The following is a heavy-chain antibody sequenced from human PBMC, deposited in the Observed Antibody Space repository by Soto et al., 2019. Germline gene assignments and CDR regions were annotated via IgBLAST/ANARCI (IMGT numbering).Heavy chain of an antibody. Sequence: QVQLQQLGAGLLKPSETLSLTCAVYGGSFSGYYWSWIRQPPGKGLEWIGEINHSGSTNYNPSLKSRVTISVDTSKNQFSLKLSSVTAADTAVYYCARVTHIAAAGTGWFDHWGQGTLVTVSS. V-gene: IGHV4-34*01. CDR1: GGSFSGYY. D-gene: IGHD6-13*01. CDR3: ARVTHIAAAGTGWFDH. J-gene: IGHJ5*02. CDR2: INHSGST.